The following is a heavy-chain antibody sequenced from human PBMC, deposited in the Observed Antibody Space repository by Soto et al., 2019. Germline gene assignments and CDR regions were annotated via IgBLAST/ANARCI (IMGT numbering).Heavy chain of an antibody. V-gene: IGHV3-33*01. CDR2: IWYDGGNK. CDR3: ARDGQWLPRDGLRSSYYFDY. Sequence: QVQLVESGGGVVQPGRSLRLSCAASGFNFSSYVIHWVRQAPGKGLEWVAVIWYDGGNKYYADSVKGRFTISRDNSKNPLYLQMKRLRAEDPAVYYCARDGQWLPRDGLRSSYYFDYWGQGTLVTVSS. J-gene: IGHJ4*02. D-gene: IGHD6-19*01. CDR1: GFNFSSYV.